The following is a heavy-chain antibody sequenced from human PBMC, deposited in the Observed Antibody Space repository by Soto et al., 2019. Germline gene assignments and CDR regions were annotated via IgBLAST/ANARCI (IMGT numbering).Heavy chain of an antibody. J-gene: IGHJ5*02. Sequence: SVKVSCQASGGTFSSYAISWVRQAPGQGLEWMGGIIPIFGTANYAQKFQGRVTITADESTSTAYMELSSLRSEDTAVYYCARVPYSSSVWFDPWGQGTLVTVSS. CDR1: GGTFSSYA. D-gene: IGHD6-6*01. CDR2: IIPIFGTA. CDR3: ARVPYSSSVWFDP. V-gene: IGHV1-69*13.